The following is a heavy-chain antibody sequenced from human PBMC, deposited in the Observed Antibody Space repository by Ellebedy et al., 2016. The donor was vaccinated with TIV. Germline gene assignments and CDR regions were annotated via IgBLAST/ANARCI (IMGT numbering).Heavy chain of an antibody. V-gene: IGHV4-59*01. CDR2: IYYSGRT. Sequence: GSLRLXXTVSGGSMSSYYWSWIRQTPGRGLDWLGYIYYSGRTNYNPSLKSRVTISVDTSKNQFSLKLSSVTAADTAVYFCARDRMYYYDSSGSYQYYGMDVWGQGTTVTVSS. D-gene: IGHD3-22*01. CDR1: GGSMSSYY. CDR3: ARDRMYYYDSSGSYQYYGMDV. J-gene: IGHJ6*02.